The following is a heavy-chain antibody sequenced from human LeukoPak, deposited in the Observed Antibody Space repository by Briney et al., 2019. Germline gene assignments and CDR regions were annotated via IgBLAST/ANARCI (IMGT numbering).Heavy chain of an antibody. Sequence: SETLSLTCAVYGGSFSGYYWSWIRQPPGKGLEWIGYMYYSGSTYYNPSLKSRATISVDTSKNQFSLKLSSVTAADTAVYYCARPYYYDSRIDPWGQGTLVTVSS. D-gene: IGHD3-22*01. V-gene: IGHV4-30-4*08. CDR1: GGSFSGYY. CDR3: ARPYYYDSRIDP. CDR2: MYYSGST. J-gene: IGHJ5*02.